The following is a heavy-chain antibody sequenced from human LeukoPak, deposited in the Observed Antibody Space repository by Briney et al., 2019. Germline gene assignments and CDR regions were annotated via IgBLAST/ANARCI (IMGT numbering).Heavy chain of an antibody. Sequence: GASVKVSCKASGYTFTGYYMHWVRQAPGQGLERMGRINPNSGGTNYAQKFQGRVTMTRDTSISTAYMELSRLRPDDTAVYYCARVYYGSGNTDYWGQGTLVTVSS. J-gene: IGHJ4*02. CDR1: GYTFTGYY. CDR3: ARVYYGSGNTDY. CDR2: INPNSGGT. D-gene: IGHD3-10*01. V-gene: IGHV1-2*06.